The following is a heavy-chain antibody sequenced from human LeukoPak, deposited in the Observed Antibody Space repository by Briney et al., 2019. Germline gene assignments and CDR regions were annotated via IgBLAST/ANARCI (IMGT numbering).Heavy chain of an antibody. CDR2: ISDSGRNK. Sequence: TGGSLRLSCAASGFTVSSNYMSWVRQAPGKGLEWVSYISDSGRNKYYADSVKGRFTISRDNAKNSLYLQMNSLRAEDTAVYYCARGTYRIGEAGTSWFDPWGQGTLVTVSS. J-gene: IGHJ5*02. CDR1: GFTVSSNY. D-gene: IGHD6-13*01. CDR3: ARGTYRIGEAGTSWFDP. V-gene: IGHV3-11*04.